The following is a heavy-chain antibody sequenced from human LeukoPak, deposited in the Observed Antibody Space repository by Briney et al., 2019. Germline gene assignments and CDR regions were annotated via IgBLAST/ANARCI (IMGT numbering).Heavy chain of an antibody. CDR3: ANRGFDY. CDR2: IYPGDSDT. CDR1: RYSFTDYW. Sequence: GESLKTSRKASRYSFTDYWIGWVREMPGKGPEWMGIIYPGDSDTKYSPSFQGQVTISADKSITTAYLQWSSLKASDTAMYYCANRGFDYWGQGTLVTVSS. V-gene: IGHV5-51*01. J-gene: IGHJ4*02.